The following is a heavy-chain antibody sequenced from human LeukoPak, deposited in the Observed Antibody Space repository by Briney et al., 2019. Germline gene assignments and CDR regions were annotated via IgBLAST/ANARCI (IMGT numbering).Heavy chain of an antibody. V-gene: IGHV3-21*01. CDR3: ARAGGYNHYMDV. D-gene: IGHD2-8*02. CDR1: GFTFSSYS. CDR2: ISSSSSYI. Sequence: GGSLRLSCAASGFTFSSYSMNWVRQAPGKGLEWVSSISSSSSYIYYADSVKGRFTISRDNAENSLYLQMNSLRAEDTAVYYCARAGGYNHYMDVWGKGTTVTVSS. J-gene: IGHJ6*03.